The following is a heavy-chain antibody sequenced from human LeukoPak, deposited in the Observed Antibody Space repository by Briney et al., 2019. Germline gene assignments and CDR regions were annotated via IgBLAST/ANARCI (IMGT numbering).Heavy chain of an antibody. CDR1: GFTFSSYA. Sequence: GGSLRLSCAASGFTFSSYAMSWVRQAPGKGLEWVSAISGSGGSTHYADSVKGRFTISRDNSKNTLYLQMNSLRAEDTAVYYCAKAEMEYSGYDIHGLIDYWGQGTLVTVSS. D-gene: IGHD5-12*01. J-gene: IGHJ4*02. V-gene: IGHV3-23*01. CDR2: ISGSGGST. CDR3: AKAEMEYSGYDIHGLIDY.